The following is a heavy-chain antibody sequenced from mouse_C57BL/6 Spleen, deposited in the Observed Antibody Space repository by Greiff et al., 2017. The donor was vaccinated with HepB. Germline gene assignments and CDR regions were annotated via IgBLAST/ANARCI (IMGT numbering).Heavy chain of an antibody. Sequence: VKLMESGAELVKPGASVKLSCKASGYTFTEYTIHWVKQRSGQGLEWIGWFYPGSGSIKYNEKFKDKATLTADKSSSTVYMELSRLTSEDSAVYFCARHEDRDDGYPWYFDVWGTGTTVTVSS. CDR3: ARHEDRDDGYPWYFDV. J-gene: IGHJ1*03. CDR2: FYPGSGSI. V-gene: IGHV1-62-2*01. D-gene: IGHD2-3*01. CDR1: GYTFTEYT.